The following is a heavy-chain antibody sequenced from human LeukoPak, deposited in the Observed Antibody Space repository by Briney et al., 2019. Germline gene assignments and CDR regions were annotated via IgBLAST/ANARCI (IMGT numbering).Heavy chain of an antibody. CDR2: INEDGSEK. CDR3: TRTGTTHSSDH. Sequence: PGGSLRLSCEASGFNFKTYWMIWVRQAPGKGLEWVGNINEDGSEKYYMDSVKGRFTLSRDNAKNSVHLQMNSLRADDTGVYYCTRTGTTHSSDHWGQGALVTVSS. J-gene: IGHJ5*02. D-gene: IGHD3-10*01. V-gene: IGHV3-7*01. CDR1: GFNFKTYW.